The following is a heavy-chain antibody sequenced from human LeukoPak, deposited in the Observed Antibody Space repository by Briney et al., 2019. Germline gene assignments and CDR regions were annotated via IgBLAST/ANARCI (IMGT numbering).Heavy chain of an antibody. CDR2: ISGSGGST. J-gene: IGHJ4*02. D-gene: IGHD1-26*01. CDR1: GFTFSSYA. CDR3: AKDPRSTGSSGGSLEY. V-gene: IGHV3-23*01. Sequence: GGSLRLSCAASGFTFSSYAMSWVRQAPGKGLEWVSAISGSGGSTYYADSVKGRFTTSRDNSKDTLYLQMNSLRPEDTAVYYCAKDPRSTGSSGGSLEYWGQGTLVTVSS.